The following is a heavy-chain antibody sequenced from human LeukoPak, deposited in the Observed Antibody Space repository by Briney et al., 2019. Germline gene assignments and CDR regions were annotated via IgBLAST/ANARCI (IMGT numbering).Heavy chain of an antibody. CDR3: AKDGVILAPGVYWYMDV. CDR2: ISYDGSNK. J-gene: IGHJ6*03. V-gene: IGHV3-30-3*02. Sequence: GRSLRLSCAASGFTFSSYAMHWVRQAPGKGLEWVAVISYDGSNKYYADSAKGRFTISRDNSRNTLYLQMNSLTAEDTAVFYCAKDGVILAPGVYWYMDVWGRGTTVTVSS. CDR1: GFTFSSYA. D-gene: IGHD3-16*02.